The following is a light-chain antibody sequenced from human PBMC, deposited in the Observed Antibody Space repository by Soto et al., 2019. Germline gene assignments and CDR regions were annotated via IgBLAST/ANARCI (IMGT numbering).Light chain of an antibody. CDR2: AAS. J-gene: IGKJ1*01. Sequence: AIRMTQSPSSLSASTGDRVTITCRASQGISSYLAWYQQKPGKAPKLLIYAASSLQSGVPSRFSGSGYGKDLTITIRSLQPEDFATYYCLQDYNYPRTFGQVTKV. CDR1: QGISSY. CDR3: LQDYNYPRT. V-gene: IGKV1-8*01.